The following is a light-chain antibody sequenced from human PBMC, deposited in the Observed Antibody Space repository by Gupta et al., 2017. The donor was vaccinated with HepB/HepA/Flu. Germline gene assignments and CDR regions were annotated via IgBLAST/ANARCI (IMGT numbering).Light chain of an antibody. CDR3: QQRSNWPLT. CDR1: QNIITY. CDR2: DAS. J-gene: IGKJ4*01. Sequence: EIAMTQSPATLSLSPGERATLSCRASQNIITYLAWYQQKPGQAPRLLIYDASNKATGIPARFSGRGSGTDFTLTISSLEPEDSAVYYCQQRSNWPLTFGGGTKVEIK. V-gene: IGKV3-11*01.